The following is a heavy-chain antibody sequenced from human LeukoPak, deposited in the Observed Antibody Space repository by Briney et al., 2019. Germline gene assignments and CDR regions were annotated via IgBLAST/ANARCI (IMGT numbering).Heavy chain of an antibody. CDR2: ISGSGANT. D-gene: IGHD2/OR15-2a*01. CDR1: GFTFSSYA. V-gene: IGHV3-23*01. J-gene: IGHJ4*02. CDR3: AKYSDSTGAHYFDY. Sequence: GGSLRLSCAASGFTFSSYAMTWVRQAPGKGLEWVSTISGSGANTYYADSVRGRFTISRDNSKNTLSLQMNSLRVEDTALYYCAKYSDSTGAHYFDYWGQGTLVTVSS.